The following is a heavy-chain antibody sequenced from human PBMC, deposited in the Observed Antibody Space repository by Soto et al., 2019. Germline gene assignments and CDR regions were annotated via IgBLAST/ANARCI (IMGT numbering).Heavy chain of an antibody. CDR2: ISADNGNT. D-gene: IGHD2-2*01. CDR1: GYTFTSYG. CDR3: ARYIVVVPANNALYYYYGLDV. Sequence: ASVKVSCNASGYTFTSYGISWVREAPGQGLECMGWISADNGNTNYAQKLQGRVTMTTDTSTSTAYMELRSLRSDDTAVYYCARYIVVVPANNALYYYYGLDVWGQGTTVTVS. V-gene: IGHV1-18*04. J-gene: IGHJ6*02.